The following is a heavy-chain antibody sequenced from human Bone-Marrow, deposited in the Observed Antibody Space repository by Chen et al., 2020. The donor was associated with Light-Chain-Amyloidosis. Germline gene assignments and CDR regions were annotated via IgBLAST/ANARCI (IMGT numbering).Heavy chain of an antibody. D-gene: IGHD3-22*01. CDR3: ARGLEGRNYYDSSGYSFDY. Sequence: EVQLVESGGGLVQPGGSLRLSCPASGFTFSSYSMNWLRQAPGKGLEWVSYISSSSSTIYYADSVKGRFTISRDNAKNSLYLQMNSLRDEDTAVYYCARGLEGRNYYDSSGYSFDYWGQGTLVTVSS. CDR1: GFTFSSYS. J-gene: IGHJ4*02. CDR2: ISSSSSTI. V-gene: IGHV3-48*02.